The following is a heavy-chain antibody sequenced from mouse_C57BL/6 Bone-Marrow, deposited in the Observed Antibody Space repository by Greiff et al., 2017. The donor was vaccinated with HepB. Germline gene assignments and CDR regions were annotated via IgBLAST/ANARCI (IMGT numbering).Heavy chain of an antibody. CDR1: GFTFSSYA. Sequence: VKLVESGGGLVKPGGSLKLSCAASGFTFSSYAMSWVRQTPEKRLEWVATISDGGSYTYYPDNVKGRFTISRDNAKNNLYLQMSHLKSEDTAMYYCARLWSYYAMDYWGQGTSVTVSS. CDR2: ISDGGSYT. V-gene: IGHV5-4*03. CDR3: ARLWSYYAMDY. D-gene: IGHD1-1*02. J-gene: IGHJ4*01.